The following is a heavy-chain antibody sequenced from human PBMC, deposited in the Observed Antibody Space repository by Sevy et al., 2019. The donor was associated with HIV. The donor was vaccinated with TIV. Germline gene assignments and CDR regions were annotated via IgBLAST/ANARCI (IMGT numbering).Heavy chain of an antibody. V-gene: IGHV3-23*01. D-gene: IGHD4-17*01. CDR3: ANDGDYISSWFDS. J-gene: IGHJ5*01. CDR1: GFSFRDYA. CDR2: INGRGSIA. Sequence: GGSLRLSCAASGFSFRDYAMSWVRQAPGKGLEWVSKINGRGSIAYYADSVKGRFTISRDNSENMLYLQMNSLRAEDTAVYYCANDGDYISSWFDSWGQGTLVTVSS.